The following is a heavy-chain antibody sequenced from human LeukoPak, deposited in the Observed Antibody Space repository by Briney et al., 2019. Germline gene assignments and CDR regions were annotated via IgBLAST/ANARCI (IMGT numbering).Heavy chain of an antibody. CDR2: IYYSGST. Sequence: SETLSLTCTVSGGSISSYYWSWIRQPPGKGLEWIGYIYYSGSTNYNPSLKRRVTISVDTSKNQFSLKLSSVTAADTAVYYCARDYWYGDYDGSTWFDPWGQGTLVTVSS. CDR3: ARDYWYGDYDGSTWFDP. D-gene: IGHD4-17*01. J-gene: IGHJ5*02. V-gene: IGHV4-59*01. CDR1: GGSISSYY.